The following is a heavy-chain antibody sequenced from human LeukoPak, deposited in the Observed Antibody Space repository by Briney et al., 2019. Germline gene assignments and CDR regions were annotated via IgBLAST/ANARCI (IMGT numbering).Heavy chain of an antibody. J-gene: IGHJ3*01. CDR3: ARGPQALTSLYAFDV. CDR1: GFTFSSYW. V-gene: IGHV3-74*01. CDR2: MNSDGSST. Sequence: PGGSLRLSCAASGFTFSSYWMHWVRQAPGKGLVWVSRMNSDGSSTTYADSVKGRFTISRDNAKNTLYLQMNSLRAGDTAVYYCARGPQALTSLYAFDVWGQGTMVTVSS.